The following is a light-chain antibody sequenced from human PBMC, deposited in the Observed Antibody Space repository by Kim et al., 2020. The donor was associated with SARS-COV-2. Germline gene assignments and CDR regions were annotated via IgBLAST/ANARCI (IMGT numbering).Light chain of an antibody. Sequence: ASVRARVTITCRASQDISNYLAWFQLKPGKAPKLLIYAASALQPGVPSRFSGSGSGTDFTLTVTSLQPEDVATYYCQKCDSAPWTFGQGTKVEIK. J-gene: IGKJ1*01. CDR3: QKCDSAPWT. CDR2: AAS. CDR1: QDISNY. V-gene: IGKV1-27*01.